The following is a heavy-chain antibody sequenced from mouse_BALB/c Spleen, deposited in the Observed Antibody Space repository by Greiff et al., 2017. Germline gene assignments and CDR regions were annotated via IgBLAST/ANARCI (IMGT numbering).Heavy chain of an antibody. CDR2: IDPENGNT. CDR1: GFNIKDYY. Sequence: EVQLQQSGAELVRPGALVKLSCKASGFNIKDYYMHWVKQRPEQGLEWIGWIDPENGNTIYDPKFQGKASITADTSSNTACLQLSSLTSEDTAVYYCARWDYDQGQPYGGQGTLVTVSA. CDR3: ARWDYDQGQPY. D-gene: IGHD2-4*01. V-gene: IGHV14-1*02. J-gene: IGHJ3*01.